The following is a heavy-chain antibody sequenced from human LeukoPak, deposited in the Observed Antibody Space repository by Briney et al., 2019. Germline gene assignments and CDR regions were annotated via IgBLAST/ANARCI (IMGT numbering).Heavy chain of an antibody. CDR1: GGSISSGSYY. D-gene: IGHD2-2*01. J-gene: IGHJ5*02. CDR3: ARTGYCSSTSCSFDP. V-gene: IGHV4-61*02. CDR2: IYTSGST. Sequence: PSETLSLTCTVSGGSISSGSYYWSWIRQPAGKGLEWIGRIYTSGSTNYNPSLKSRVTISVDTSKNQFSLKLSSVTAADTAVYYCARTGYCSSTSCSFDPWGQGTLVTVSS.